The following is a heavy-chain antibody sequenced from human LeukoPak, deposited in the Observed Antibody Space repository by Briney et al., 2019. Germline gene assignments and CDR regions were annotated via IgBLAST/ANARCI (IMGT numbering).Heavy chain of an antibody. D-gene: IGHD6-19*01. J-gene: IGHJ4*02. Sequence: SGTLSLTCTVSGGSISSSSYYWGWLRQPPGKGLEWIGSIYYSGSTYYNPSLKSRVTISVDTCKNQSSLKLSSVTAADTAVYYCASTSSEPLYYFDYWGQGTLVTVSS. CDR2: IYYSGST. CDR3: ASTSSEPLYYFDY. V-gene: IGHV4-39*01. CDR1: GGSISSSSYY.